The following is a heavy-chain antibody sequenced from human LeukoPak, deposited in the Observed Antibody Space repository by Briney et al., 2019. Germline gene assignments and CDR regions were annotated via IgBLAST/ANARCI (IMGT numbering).Heavy chain of an antibody. D-gene: IGHD2-15*01. CDR1: GYTFTDYN. Sequence: ASVKVSCKTSGYTFTDYNMHWVRQAPGQRPEWMGWSDPNRGGTNYAHRFQGRVTITRDTSITTVYMELNNLRSDDTAVYYCARDWDQLVPSKGGPPRYFYFMYVWGKGTSVIVSS. V-gene: IGHV1-2*07. CDR2: SDPNRGGT. J-gene: IGHJ6*03. CDR3: ARDWDQLVPSKGGPPRYFYFMYV.